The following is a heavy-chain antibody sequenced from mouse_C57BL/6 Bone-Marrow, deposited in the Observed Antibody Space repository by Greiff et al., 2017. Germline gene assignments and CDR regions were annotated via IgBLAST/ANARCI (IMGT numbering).Heavy chain of an antibody. V-gene: IGHV1-18*01. D-gene: IGHD2-4*01. CDR2: INPNNGGT. Sequence: VQLQQSGPELVKPGASVTIPCKASGYTFTDYNMDWVKQSHGKSLEWIGDINPNNGGTIYNQKFKGKATLTVDKSSSTAYMELRSLTSEDTAVYYCARGDYYDYEEFAYWGQGTLVTVSA. J-gene: IGHJ3*01. CDR3: ARGDYYDYEEFAY. CDR1: GYTFTDYN.